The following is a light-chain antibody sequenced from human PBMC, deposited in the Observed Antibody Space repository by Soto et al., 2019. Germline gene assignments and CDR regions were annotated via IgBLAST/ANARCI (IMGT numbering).Light chain of an antibody. Sequence: QAVVTQEPSFSVSPGGTVTLTCGLSSGSVSTNYYPSWYQQTPGQTPRTLVYNTNTRSSGVPDRFSGSILGNKAALTITGAQADDESDYYCVLYMGRGISVFGGGTQVTVL. V-gene: IGLV8-61*01. CDR2: NTN. J-gene: IGLJ2*01. CDR3: VLYMGRGISV. CDR1: SGSVSTNYY.